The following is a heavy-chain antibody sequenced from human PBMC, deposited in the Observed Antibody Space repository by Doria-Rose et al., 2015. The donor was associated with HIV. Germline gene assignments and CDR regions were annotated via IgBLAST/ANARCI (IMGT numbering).Heavy chain of an antibody. J-gene: IGHJ6*02. CDR1: GGSFSGYY. CDR2: INHSGSA. Sequence: QVQLQESGAGLVKPSETLSLTCAVFGGSFSGYYWSWIRRPPGKGLEWIGEINHSGSANYKTSLKSRVTISLDTSKNLFSLKLSSVTAADTAVYYCARGLLRGGWNDVDYYYGMDVWGQGTTVTVSS. V-gene: IGHV4-34*01. D-gene: IGHD1-1*01. CDR3: ARGLLRGGWNDVDYYYGMDV.